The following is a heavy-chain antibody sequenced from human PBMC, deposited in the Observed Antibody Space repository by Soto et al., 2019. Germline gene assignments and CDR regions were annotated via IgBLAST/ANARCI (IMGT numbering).Heavy chain of an antibody. J-gene: IGHJ4*02. CDR1: GFTFSGYG. D-gene: IGHD4-17*01. V-gene: IGHV3-30*18. CDR2: IPYDGSNK. CDR3: AKPIFYYGDYPFFDY. Sequence: PGGSLRFSCAASGFTFSGYGMHWVRQPPGKGLEWVAVIPYDGSNKYYADSVKGRFTISRDNSKNTLYLQMNSLRAEDTAVYYCAKPIFYYGDYPFFDYWGQGTLVTVSS.